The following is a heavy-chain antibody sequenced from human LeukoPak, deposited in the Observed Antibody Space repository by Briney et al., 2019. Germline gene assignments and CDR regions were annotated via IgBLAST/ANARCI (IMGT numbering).Heavy chain of an antibody. CDR3: ATLRLPAATTKAFDY. V-gene: IGHV3-30*02. CDR1: GFTFSSYG. J-gene: IGHJ4*02. CDR2: IRYDGSNK. Sequence: GGSLRLSCAASGFTFSSYGMHWVRQAPGKGLEWVAFIRYDGSNKYYADSVKGRFTISRDNSKNTLYLPMNSLRAEDTAVYYCATLRLPAATTKAFDYWGQGTLVTVSS. D-gene: IGHD2-2*01.